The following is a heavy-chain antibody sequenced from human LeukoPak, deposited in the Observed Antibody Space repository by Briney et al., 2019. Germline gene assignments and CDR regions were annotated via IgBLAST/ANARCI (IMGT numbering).Heavy chain of an antibody. CDR3: AKVADDYVPPYFDY. CDR1: GFSFSSYA. V-gene: IGHV3-23*01. D-gene: IGHD3-16*01. Sequence: PGGSLRLSCAASGFSFSSYAMSRVRQAPGKGLEWVSYITASDGRTWYPDSVKGRLTISRDNSKNMLYLQMNSLRAEDTAVYYCAKVADDYVPPYFDYWGQGTLVTVSS. CDR2: ITASDGRT. J-gene: IGHJ4*02.